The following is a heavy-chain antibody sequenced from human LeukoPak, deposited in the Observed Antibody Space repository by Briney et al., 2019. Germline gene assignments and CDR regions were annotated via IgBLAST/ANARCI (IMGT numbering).Heavy chain of an antibody. CDR3: ARADYDILTGSGDY. V-gene: IGHV1-46*01. CDR1: GYTFTGYY. J-gene: IGHJ4*02. CDR2: INPSGGST. Sequence: ASVKVSCKASGYTFTGYYIHWVRQAPGQGLEWMGIINPSGGSTSYAQKFQGRVTMTRDMSTSTVYMELSSLRSEDTAVYYCARADYDILTGSGDYWGQGTLVTVSS. D-gene: IGHD3-9*01.